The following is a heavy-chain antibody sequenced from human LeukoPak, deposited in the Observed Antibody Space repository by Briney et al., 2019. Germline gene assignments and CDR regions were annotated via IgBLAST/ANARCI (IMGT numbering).Heavy chain of an antibody. J-gene: IGHJ3*02. CDR2: IYYSGST. D-gene: IGHD2-15*01. V-gene: IGHV4-30-4*01. CDR1: GGSISSGDYY. CDR3: ARELYCSGGSCHSRDAFDI. Sequence: PSQTLSLTCTVSGGSISSGDYYWSWIRQPPGKGLEWIGYIYYSGSTYYNPSLKSRVTISVDTSKNQFSLKLSSVTAADTAVYYCARELYCSGGSCHSRDAFDIWGQGTMVTVSS.